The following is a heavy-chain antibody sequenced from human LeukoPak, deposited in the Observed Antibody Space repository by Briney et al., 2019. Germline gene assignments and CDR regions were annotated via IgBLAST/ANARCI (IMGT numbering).Heavy chain of an antibody. V-gene: IGHV4-4*07. D-gene: IGHD4-11*01. CDR2: IYTSGST. Sequence: PSETLSLTCTVSGGSISSYYWSWIRQPAGKGLEWIGRIYTSGSTNYNPSLKSRVTMSVDTSKNQFSLRLSSVTAADTAVYYCARDDYSNYGNWFDPWGQGTLVTVSS. CDR1: GGSISSYY. CDR3: ARDDYSNYGNWFDP. J-gene: IGHJ5*02.